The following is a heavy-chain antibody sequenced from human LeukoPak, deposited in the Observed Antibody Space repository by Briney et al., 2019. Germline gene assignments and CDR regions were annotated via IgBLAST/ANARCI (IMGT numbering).Heavy chain of an antibody. CDR3: AKDWNSGWGVRGVFDY. D-gene: IGHD3-10*01. V-gene: IGHV3-30*18. J-gene: IGHJ4*02. CDR1: GFTFSNYG. Sequence: PGGSLRLSCAASGFTFSNYGMHWVRQAPGKGLEWVAVISYDGSNKYYADSVKGRFTISRDNSKNTLYLQMNSLRAEDTAVYYCAKDWNSGWGVRGVFDYWGQGTLVTVSS. CDR2: ISYDGSNK.